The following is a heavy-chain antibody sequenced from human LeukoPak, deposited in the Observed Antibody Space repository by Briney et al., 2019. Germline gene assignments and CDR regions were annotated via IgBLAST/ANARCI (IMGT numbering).Heavy chain of an antibody. CDR1: GFTFSSYS. V-gene: IGHV3-48*01. CDR3: ARCALDQAAAGHTYYYYYMDV. J-gene: IGHJ6*03. Sequence: GGSLRLSCAASGFTFSSYSMNWVRQAPGKGLEWVSYISSSSSTIYYADSVKGRFTISRDNAKNSLYLQMNGLRAEDTAVYYCARCALDQAAAGHTYYYYYMDVWGKGTTVTVSS. CDR2: ISSSSSTI. D-gene: IGHD6-13*01.